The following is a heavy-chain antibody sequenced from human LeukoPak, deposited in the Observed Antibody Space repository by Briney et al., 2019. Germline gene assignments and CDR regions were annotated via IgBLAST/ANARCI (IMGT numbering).Heavy chain of an antibody. D-gene: IGHD6-19*01. Sequence: PGGSLRLSCAASGFTFSSYAMHWVRQAPGKGLEWVAVISYDGSNKYYADSVKGRFTISRDNSKNTLYLQMDSLRAEDTAVYYCARDDGWYAQYWGQEPWSPSPQ. CDR2: ISYDGSNK. J-gene: IGHJ4*01. CDR1: GFTFSSYA. V-gene: IGHV3-30-3*01. CDR3: ARDDGWYAQY.